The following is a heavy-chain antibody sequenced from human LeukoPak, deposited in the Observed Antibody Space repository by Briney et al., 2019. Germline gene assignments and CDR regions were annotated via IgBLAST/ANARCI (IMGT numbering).Heavy chain of an antibody. CDR1: GYTFTSYG. J-gene: IGHJ5*02. CDR3: ARDYRRLLRGTKLAERSQNWFDP. Sequence: ASVKVSCKASGYTFTSYGISWVRQAPGQGLEWMGWINTYNGNTKYAQKVQGRVTMTTDTSTTTAYMEVRSLRSNDTAVYYCARDYRRLLRGTKLAERSQNWFDPWGQGTLVTVSS. V-gene: IGHV1-18*01. CDR2: INTYNGNT. D-gene: IGHD3-10*01.